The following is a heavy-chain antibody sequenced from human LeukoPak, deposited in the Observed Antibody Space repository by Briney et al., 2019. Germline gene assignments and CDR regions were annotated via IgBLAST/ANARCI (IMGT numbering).Heavy chain of an antibody. CDR2: ISAYNGNT. CDR3: ATWEWELLRNWFDP. D-gene: IGHD1-26*01. CDR1: GYTFTSYG. V-gene: IGHV1-18*01. Sequence: ASVKVSCKASGYTFTSYGISWVRQAPGQGLEWMGWISAYNGNTNYAQKLQGRVTITADESTSTAYMELGSLRSEDTAVYYCATWEWELLRNWFDPWGQGTLVTVSS. J-gene: IGHJ5*02.